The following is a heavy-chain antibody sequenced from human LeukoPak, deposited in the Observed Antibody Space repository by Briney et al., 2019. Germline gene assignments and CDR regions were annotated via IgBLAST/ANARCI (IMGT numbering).Heavy chain of an antibody. CDR1: GGSFSGYY. D-gene: IGHD6-13*01. J-gene: IGHJ4*02. Sequence: SDTLSLTCAVYGGSFSGYYWSWIRQPPGKGLEWIGEINHSGSTNYNPTLKSRVTISVDTSKNQFSLKLSSVTAADTAVYYCARGRSSSWYSPFDYWGQGTLVTVSS. V-gene: IGHV4-34*01. CDR2: INHSGST. CDR3: ARGRSSSWYSPFDY.